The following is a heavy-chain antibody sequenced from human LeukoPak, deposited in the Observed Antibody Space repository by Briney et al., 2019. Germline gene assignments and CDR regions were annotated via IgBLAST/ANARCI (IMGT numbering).Heavy chain of an antibody. CDR3: ARGPLYYDILTGYSDGYYYMDV. CDR1: GGTFSSYA. V-gene: IGHV1-69*01. J-gene: IGHJ6*03. Sequence: SVKVSCKASGGTFSSYAISWVRQAPGQGLEWMGGIIPIFGTANYAQKFQGRVTITADESTSTAYMELSSLRSEATAVYYCARGPLYYDILTGYSDGYYYMDVWGKGTTVTVSS. CDR2: IIPIFGTA. D-gene: IGHD3-9*01.